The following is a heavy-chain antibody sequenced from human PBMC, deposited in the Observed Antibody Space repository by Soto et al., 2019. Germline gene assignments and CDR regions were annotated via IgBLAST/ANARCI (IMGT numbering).Heavy chain of an antibody. Sequence: EVQLVESGGGLVKPGGSLRLSCAASGFTFSSYSMNWVRQAPGKGLEWVSSISSSSSYIYYADSVKGRFTISRDNAKNSLYLQMNSLRAEDTPVYYCAAGLGYCSSTSCYPFDYWGQGTLVTVSS. CDR1: GFTFSSYS. CDR2: ISSSSSYI. D-gene: IGHD2-2*01. CDR3: AAGLGYCSSTSCYPFDY. V-gene: IGHV3-21*01. J-gene: IGHJ4*02.